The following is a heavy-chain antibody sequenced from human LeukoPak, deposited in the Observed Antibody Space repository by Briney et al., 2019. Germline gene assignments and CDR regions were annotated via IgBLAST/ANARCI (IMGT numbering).Heavy chain of an antibody. CDR3: AREGGGILTGYYPG. Sequence: GSSVKVSCKASGGAFSCYAISWVRQAPGQGLEWMGGIIPIFGTANYAQKFQGRVTITADKSTSTAYMELSSLRPEDTAVYYCAREGGGILTGYYPGWGQGTLVTVSS. V-gene: IGHV1-69*06. J-gene: IGHJ4*02. CDR2: IIPIFGTA. CDR1: GGAFSCYA. D-gene: IGHD3-9*01.